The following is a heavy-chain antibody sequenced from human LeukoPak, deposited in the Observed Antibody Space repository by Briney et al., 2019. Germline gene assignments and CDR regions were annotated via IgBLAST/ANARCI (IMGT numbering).Heavy chain of an antibody. CDR1: GFTFSSYW. J-gene: IGHJ4*02. V-gene: IGHV3-74*01. CDR2: INSDGSST. Sequence: GGSLRLSCAASGFTFSSYWMHWVRQAPGKGLVWVSRINSDGSSTSYADSVKGRFTISRDNSKNTLSLQMNSLRAEDTAVYYCAGRYYDILTGGREGFDYWGQGTLVTVSS. D-gene: IGHD3-9*01. CDR3: AGRYYDILTGGREGFDY.